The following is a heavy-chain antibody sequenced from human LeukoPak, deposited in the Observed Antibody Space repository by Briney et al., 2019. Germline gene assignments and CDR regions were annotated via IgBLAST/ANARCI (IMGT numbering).Heavy chain of an antibody. V-gene: IGHV3-23*01. CDR3: AKGRWTVAAAGSQALDY. CDR2: ISGSGGIT. Sequence: PGGSLRLSCAASGFTFNNYAMSWVRQAPGKGLEWVSAISGSGGITYYADSVKGRFTISRDNSKNTMHLQMNSLRAEDTAVYFCAKGRWTVAAAGSQALDYWGQGTLVTVSS. CDR1: GFTFNNYA. J-gene: IGHJ4*02. D-gene: IGHD6-13*01.